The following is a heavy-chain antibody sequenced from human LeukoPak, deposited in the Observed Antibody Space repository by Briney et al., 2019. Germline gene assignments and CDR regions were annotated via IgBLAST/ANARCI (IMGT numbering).Heavy chain of an antibody. Sequence: GGSLRLSCAASGFTFSSYAMHWVRQAPGKGLEWVAVISYDGSNKYYADSVKGRFTISRDNSKNTLYLQMNSLRAEDTAVYYCAKDLYGSMDVWGQGTTVTVSS. V-gene: IGHV3-30*04. CDR1: GFTFSSYA. D-gene: IGHD3-10*01. CDR3: AKDLYGSMDV. CDR2: ISYDGSNK. J-gene: IGHJ6*02.